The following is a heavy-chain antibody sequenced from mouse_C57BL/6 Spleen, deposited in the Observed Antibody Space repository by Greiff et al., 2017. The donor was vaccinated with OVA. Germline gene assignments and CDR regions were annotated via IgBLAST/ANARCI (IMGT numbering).Heavy chain of an antibody. CDR2: IDPENGDT. J-gene: IGHJ3*01. CDR1: GFNIKDDY. V-gene: IGHV14-4*01. Sequence: VQLQQSGAELVRPGASVKLSCTASGFNIKDDYMHWVKQRPEQGLEWIGWIDPENGDTEYASKFQGNATITADTSSNTAYLQLSSLTSEDTAVYYCTTNSWFAYWGQGTLVTVSA. CDR3: TTNSWFAY.